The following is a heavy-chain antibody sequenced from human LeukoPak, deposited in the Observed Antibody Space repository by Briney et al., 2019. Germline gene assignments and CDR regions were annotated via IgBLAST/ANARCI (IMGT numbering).Heavy chain of an antibody. CDR1: GYTFTSYD. V-gene: IGHV1-8*01. CDR2: MNPNSGNT. Sequence: ASVKVSCKASGYTFTSYDINWVRQATGQGLEWMGWMNPNSGNTGYAQKLQGRVTMTTDTSTSTAYMELRSLRSDDTAVYYCARDYYSSSSPYYYMDVWGKGTTVTVSS. CDR3: ARDYYSSSSPYYYMDV. J-gene: IGHJ6*03. D-gene: IGHD6-6*01.